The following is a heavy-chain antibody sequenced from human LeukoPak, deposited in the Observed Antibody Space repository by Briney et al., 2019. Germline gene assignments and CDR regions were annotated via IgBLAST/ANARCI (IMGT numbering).Heavy chain of an antibody. CDR1: GGSISSGDYY. CDR2: IYYSGST. D-gene: IGHD6-19*01. CDR3: ARHRRQQWLVLAFDI. Sequence: SQTLSLTCTVSGGSISSGDYYWGWIRQPPGKGLEWIGSIYYSGSTYYNPSLKSRVTISVDTSKNQFSLKLSSVTAADTAVYYCARHRRQQWLVLAFDIWGQGTMVTVSS. J-gene: IGHJ3*02. V-gene: IGHV4-39*01.